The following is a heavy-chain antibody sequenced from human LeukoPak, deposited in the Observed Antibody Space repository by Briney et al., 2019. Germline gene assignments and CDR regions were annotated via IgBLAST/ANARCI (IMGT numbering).Heavy chain of an antibody. CDR1: GYTFTTYS. CDR3: ATGFEDPNGYNPYYFDY. D-gene: IGHD5-24*01. V-gene: IGHV1-46*01. Sequence: GASVKVSCKASGYTFTTYSMHWVRQAPGQGLEWMGIINPSGGGTNYAQKFQGRVTMTEDTSTDTAYMELSSLRSEDTAVYYCATGFEDPNGYNPYYFDYWGQGTLVTVSS. CDR2: INPSGGGT. J-gene: IGHJ4*02.